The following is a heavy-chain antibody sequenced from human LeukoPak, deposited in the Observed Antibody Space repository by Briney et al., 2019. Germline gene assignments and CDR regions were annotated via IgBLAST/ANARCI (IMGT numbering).Heavy chain of an antibody. D-gene: IGHD3-10*01. J-gene: IGHJ4*02. V-gene: IGHV4-39*07. CDR1: GGSISSSSYY. CDR2: IYYSGST. Sequence: SETLSLTCTVSGGSISSSSYYWGWIRQPPGKGLEWIGSIYYSGSTYYNPSLKSRVTISVDTSKNQFSLKLSSVTAADTAVYYCASRYWGYYGSGSYFDYWGQGTLVTVSS. CDR3: ASRYWGYYGSGSYFDY.